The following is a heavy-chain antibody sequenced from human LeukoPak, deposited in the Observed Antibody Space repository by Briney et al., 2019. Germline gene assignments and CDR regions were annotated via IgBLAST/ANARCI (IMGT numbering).Heavy chain of an antibody. Sequence: GGSLRLSCAASGFTFSSYNMNWVRQAPGEGLEWVSSISSSSDYIFYSDSVKGRFTISRDNAKNSLYLQMDSLRAEDTAVYYCASATSSSWYGKYFQHWGQGTLVTVSS. CDR3: ASATSSSWYGKYFQH. CDR2: ISSSSDYI. V-gene: IGHV3-21*01. D-gene: IGHD6-13*01. CDR1: GFTFSSYN. J-gene: IGHJ1*01.